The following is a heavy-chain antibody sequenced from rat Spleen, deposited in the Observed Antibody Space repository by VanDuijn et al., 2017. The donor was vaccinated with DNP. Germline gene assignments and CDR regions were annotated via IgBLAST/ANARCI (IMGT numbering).Heavy chain of an antibody. CDR2: ISYDGSDT. D-gene: IGHD1-12*01. J-gene: IGHJ4*01. Sequence: EVQLVESGGGLVQPGRSLKLSCAVSGITFSDHNMAWVRQAPKKSLEWVATISYDGSDTYYRDSMKGRFTISKDDVKNTGFLQMDSLRSEDTATYYCARHRTIMPYYYAMDAWGQGASVTVSS. V-gene: IGHV5-7*01. CDR3: ARHRTIMPYYYAMDA. CDR1: GITFSDHN.